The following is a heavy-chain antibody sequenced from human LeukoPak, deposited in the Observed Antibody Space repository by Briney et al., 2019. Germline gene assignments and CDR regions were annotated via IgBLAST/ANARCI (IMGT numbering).Heavy chain of an antibody. CDR3: AKGEGYYGSGSWPLDY. D-gene: IGHD3-10*01. V-gene: IGHV3-9*03. CDR1: GFTFDDYA. Sequence: GGSLRLSCAASGFTFDDYAMHWVLQAPGKGLEWVSGISWNSGSIGYADSVKGRFTISRDNAKNSLYLQMNSLRAEDMALYYCAKGEGYYGSGSWPLDYWGQGTLVTVSS. CDR2: ISWNSGSI. J-gene: IGHJ4*02.